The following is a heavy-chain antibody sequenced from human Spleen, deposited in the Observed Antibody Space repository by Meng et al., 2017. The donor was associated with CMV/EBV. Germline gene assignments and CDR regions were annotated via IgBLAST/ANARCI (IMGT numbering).Heavy chain of an antibody. D-gene: IGHD2-15*01. CDR2: INHSGST. CDR1: GGSFSGYY. Sequence: SETLSLTCAVYGGSFSGYYWSWIRQPPGKGLEWIGEINHSGSTNYNPSLKSRVTISVDTSKNQFSLKLSSVTAADTAVYYCASLTLDCSGGSCYYYGMDVWGQGTTVTVSS. CDR3: ASLTLDCSGGSCYYYGMDV. J-gene: IGHJ6*02. V-gene: IGHV4-34*01.